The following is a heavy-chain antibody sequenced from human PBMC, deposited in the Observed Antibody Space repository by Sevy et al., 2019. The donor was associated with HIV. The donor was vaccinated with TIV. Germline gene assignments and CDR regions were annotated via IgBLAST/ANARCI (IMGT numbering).Heavy chain of an antibody. J-gene: IGHJ3*02. Sequence: GGSLRLSCAASGFTFSSYAMSWVRQAPGKGLEWVSAISGSGGSTYYADSVKGRFTISRDNSKNTQYLQMNSLRAEDTAVYYCAKDSTGGDSTGREAFDIWGQGTMVTVSS. CDR1: GFTFSSYA. D-gene: IGHD3-22*01. CDR3: AKDSTGGDSTGREAFDI. CDR2: ISGSGGST. V-gene: IGHV3-23*01.